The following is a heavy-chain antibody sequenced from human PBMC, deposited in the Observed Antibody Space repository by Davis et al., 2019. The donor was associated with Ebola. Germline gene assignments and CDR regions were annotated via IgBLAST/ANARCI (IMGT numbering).Heavy chain of an antibody. D-gene: IGHD4-11*01. CDR3: ARSLEYSDAFDI. CDR1: GGSISSYY. V-gene: IGHV4-59*01. CDR2: IYYSGST. J-gene: IGHJ3*02. Sequence: SETLSLTCTVSGGSISSYYWSWIRQPPGKGLEWIGYIYYSGSTNYNPSLKSRVTISVDTSKNQFSLKLSSVTAADTAMYYCARSLEYSDAFDIWGQGTMVTVSS.